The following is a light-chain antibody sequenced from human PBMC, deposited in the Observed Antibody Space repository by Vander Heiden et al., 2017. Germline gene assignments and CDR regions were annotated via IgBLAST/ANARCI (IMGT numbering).Light chain of an antibody. CDR3: QSYDSSLSAPYV. V-gene: IGLV1-40*01. J-gene: IGLJ1*01. CDR1: STYIRAGHD. Sequence: QSVLPQPPSVSGAPAPRVTISCTGSSTYIRAGHDVHWYQQLPGTAPKLLIYGNSNRPSGVPDRFSGSKSGTSASLAITGLQAEDEADYYCQSYDSSLSAPYVFGTGTKVTVL. CDR2: GNS.